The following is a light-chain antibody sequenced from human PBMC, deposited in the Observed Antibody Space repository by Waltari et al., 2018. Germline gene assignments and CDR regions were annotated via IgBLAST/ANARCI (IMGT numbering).Light chain of an antibody. V-gene: IGLV3-1*01. CDR3: QAWDSSSLHVV. CDR1: KLGDKH. CDR2: EDI. J-gene: IGLJ2*01. Sequence: SYELTQPPSVSVSPGQTASITCSGDKLGDKHGCWYQQKPGQSPVLVIYEDIKRPSGIPERFSGSTAGNTATLTISGTQAMDEADYYCQAWDSSSLHVVFGGGTKLTVL.